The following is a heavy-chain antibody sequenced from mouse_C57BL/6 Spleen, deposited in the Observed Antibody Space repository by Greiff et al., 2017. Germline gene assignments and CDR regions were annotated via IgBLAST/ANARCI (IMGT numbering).Heavy chain of an antibody. D-gene: IGHD2-5*01. V-gene: IGHV1-15*01. CDR1: GYTFTDYE. J-gene: IGHJ2*01. CDR2: IDPETGGT. Sequence: QVQLQQSGAELVRPGASVTLSCKASGYTFTDYEMHWVKQTPVHGLEWIGAIDPETGGTAYNQKFKGKAILTADKSSSTAYMELRSLTSEDSAVYYCTRSDYSNYPDYWGQGTTLTVSS. CDR3: TRSDYSNYPDY.